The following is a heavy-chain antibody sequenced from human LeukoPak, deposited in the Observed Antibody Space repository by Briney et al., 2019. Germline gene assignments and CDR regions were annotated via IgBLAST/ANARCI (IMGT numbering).Heavy chain of an antibody. J-gene: IGHJ5*02. Sequence: SEALSLTCAVYGGSFSGYYWSWIRQPPGKGLEWIGEINHSGSTNYNPSLKSRVTISVDTSKNQFSLKLSSVTAADTAVYYCARGYGSGSFNWFDPWGQGTLATVSS. V-gene: IGHV4-34*01. D-gene: IGHD3-10*01. CDR2: INHSGST. CDR1: GGSFSGYY. CDR3: ARGYGSGSFNWFDP.